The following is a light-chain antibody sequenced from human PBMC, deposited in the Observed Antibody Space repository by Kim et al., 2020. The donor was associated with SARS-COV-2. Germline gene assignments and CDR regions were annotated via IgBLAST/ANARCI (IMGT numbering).Light chain of an antibody. V-gene: IGLV3-1*01. CDR1: KLGDKY. J-gene: IGLJ2*01. CDR3: QAWDSNPVV. Sequence: SYELTQPPSMSVSPGQTASITCSGDKLGDKYTCWYQQKAGQSPVLVIYQDTKRPSGIPERFSGSNSGNTATLTISGTQAMDEADYFCQAWDSNPVVFGGGTKLTVL. CDR2: QDT.